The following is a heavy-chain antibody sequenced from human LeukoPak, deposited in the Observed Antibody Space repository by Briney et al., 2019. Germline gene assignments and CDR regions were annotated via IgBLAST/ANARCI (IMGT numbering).Heavy chain of an antibody. D-gene: IGHD6-13*01. CDR1: GYTFTNSY. Sequence: WASVKVSCKASGYTFTNSYMHWVRQAPGQGLEWMGILNPSGGSTNYAQKFQGRVTMTRDTSTSTVYMELSSLRSEDTAVYYCAGWPSSSWYKVAAFGIWGQGTMVTVSS. V-gene: IGHV1-46*01. CDR3: AGWPSSSWYKVAAFGI. CDR2: LNPSGGST. J-gene: IGHJ3*02.